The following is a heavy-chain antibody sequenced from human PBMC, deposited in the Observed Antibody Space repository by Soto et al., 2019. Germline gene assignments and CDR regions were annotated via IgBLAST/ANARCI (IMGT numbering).Heavy chain of an antibody. CDR2: TYYRSKWYN. CDR3: AREYNTGWST. Sequence: PSQTLSLTCAISGDSVSSNSAAWNWIRQSPSGGLEWLGRTYYRSKWYNEYAISVKSRIIINPDTSKNQFSLQLTSVTPDDTAVYYCAREYNTGWSTWGQGTLVTVSS. D-gene: IGHD6-19*01. CDR1: GDSVSSNSAA. V-gene: IGHV6-1*01. J-gene: IGHJ4*02.